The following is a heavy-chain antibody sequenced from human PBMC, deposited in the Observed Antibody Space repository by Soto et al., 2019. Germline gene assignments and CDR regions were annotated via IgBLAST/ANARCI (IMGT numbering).Heavy chain of an antibody. CDR3: ARGGVVVVAATHYYYYYGMDV. CDR2: INAGNGNT. Sequence: QVQLVQSGAEVKKPGASVKVSCKASGYTFTSYAMHWVRQAPGQRLEWMGWINAGNGNTKYSQKFQGRVTITRDTSASTAYMELSSLRSEDTAVYYCARGGVVVVAATHYYYYYGMDVWGQGTTVTVSS. V-gene: IGHV1-3*01. J-gene: IGHJ6*02. CDR1: GYTFTSYA. D-gene: IGHD2-15*01.